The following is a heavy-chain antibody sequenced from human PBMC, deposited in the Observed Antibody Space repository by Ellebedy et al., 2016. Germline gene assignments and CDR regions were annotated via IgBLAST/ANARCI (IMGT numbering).Heavy chain of an antibody. CDR2: INSDGSST. D-gene: IGHD3-22*01. J-gene: IGHJ2*01. CDR3: ARDGIVVVNTKIRYWYFDL. V-gene: IGHV3-74*01. Sequence: GGSLRLSCAASGFTFSSYWMHWVRQAPGKGLVWVSRINSDGSSTSYADSVKGRFTISRDNAKNTLYLQMNSLRAEDTAVYYCARDGIVVVNTKIRYWYFDLWGRGTLVTVSS. CDR1: GFTFSSYW.